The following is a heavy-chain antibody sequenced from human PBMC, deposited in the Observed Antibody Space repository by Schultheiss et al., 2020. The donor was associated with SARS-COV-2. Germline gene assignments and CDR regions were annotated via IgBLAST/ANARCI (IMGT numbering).Heavy chain of an antibody. Sequence: ASVKVSCKASGYTFTSYDINWVRQATGQGLEWMGWMNPNSGNTGYAQKFQGRVTMTRNTSISTAYMELSSLRSEDTAVYYCARGAERITMIVVVRDYGMDVWGQGTTVTVSS. D-gene: IGHD3-22*01. J-gene: IGHJ6*02. CDR3: ARGAERITMIVVVRDYGMDV. CDR1: GYTFTSYD. CDR2: MNPNSGNT. V-gene: IGHV1-8*01.